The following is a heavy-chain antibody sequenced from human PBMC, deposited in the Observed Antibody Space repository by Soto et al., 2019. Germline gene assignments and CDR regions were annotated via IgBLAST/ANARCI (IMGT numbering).Heavy chain of an antibody. V-gene: IGHV4-31*03. J-gene: IGHJ6*03. CDR2: IYYSGST. D-gene: IGHD6-13*01. Sequence: SETLSLTCTVSGGSISSGGYYWSWIRQHPGKGLEWIGYIYYSGSTYYNPSLKSRVTISVDTSKNQFSLKLSSVTAADTAVYYCARVSVAAEHHYYYYMDVWGKGTTVTVS. CDR3: ARVSVAAEHHYYYYMDV. CDR1: GGSISSGGYY.